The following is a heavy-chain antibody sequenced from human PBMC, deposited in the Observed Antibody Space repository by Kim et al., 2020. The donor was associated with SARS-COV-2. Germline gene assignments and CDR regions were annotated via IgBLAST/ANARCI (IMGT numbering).Heavy chain of an antibody. CDR2: FDPEDGET. J-gene: IGHJ4*02. D-gene: IGHD6-19*01. Sequence: ASVKVSCKASGYTLSKLSIHWVRQAPGKGLEWMGAFDPEDGETIYAQKFHGRVTMTEDTSTHTAYMEMTSLRSEDTAVYYCATTGYSSGWYFVFSFWGQGTRVTVSS. CDR3: ATTGYSSGWYFVFSF. V-gene: IGHV1-24*01. CDR1: GYTLSKLS.